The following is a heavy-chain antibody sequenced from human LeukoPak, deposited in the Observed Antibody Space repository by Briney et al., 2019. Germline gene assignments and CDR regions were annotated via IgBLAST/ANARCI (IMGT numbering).Heavy chain of an antibody. J-gene: IGHJ3*02. Sequence: SETLSLTCTVSGGSISSYYWSWIRQPPGKGLEWIGYIYYSGSTNYNPSLKSRVTISVDTSKNQFSLKLSSVTAADTAVYYCARDGGGLYSNYAFDIWGQGTMVTVSS. CDR3: ARDGGGLYSNYAFDI. CDR1: GGSISSYY. V-gene: IGHV4-59*12. CDR2: IYYSGST. D-gene: IGHD6-13*01.